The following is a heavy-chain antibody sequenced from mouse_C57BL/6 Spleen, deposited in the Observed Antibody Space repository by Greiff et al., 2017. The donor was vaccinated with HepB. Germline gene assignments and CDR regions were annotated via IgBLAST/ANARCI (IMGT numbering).Heavy chain of an antibody. J-gene: IGHJ4*01. CDR3: TGGRRAMDY. CDR1: GFTFSNYW. Sequence: EVKLQESGGGLVQPGGSMKLSCVASGFTFSNYWMNWVRQSPEKGLEWVAQIRLKSDNYATHYAESVKGRFTISRDDYKSSVYLQMNNLRAEDTGIYYCTGGRRAMDYWGQGTSVTVSS. CDR2: IRLKSDNYAT. V-gene: IGHV6-3*01.